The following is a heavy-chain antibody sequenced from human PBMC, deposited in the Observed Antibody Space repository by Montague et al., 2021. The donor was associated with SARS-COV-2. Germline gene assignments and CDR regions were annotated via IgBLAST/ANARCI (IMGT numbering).Heavy chain of an antibody. V-gene: IGHV4-34*01. J-gene: IGHJ6*02. CDR1: GGSFSNYY. Sequence: SETLSLTCAISGGSFSNYYWSWIRQPPGKGLEWIGKVNQSGTTIYNPSLKSRVTMSVDTSKNQFSLKLSSVTAADTALYYCARDRPRSYYYGSGTYTWGGYGMDVWGQGTTVTVSS. CDR2: VNQSGTT. D-gene: IGHD3-10*01. CDR3: ARDRPRSYYYGSGTYTWGGYGMDV.